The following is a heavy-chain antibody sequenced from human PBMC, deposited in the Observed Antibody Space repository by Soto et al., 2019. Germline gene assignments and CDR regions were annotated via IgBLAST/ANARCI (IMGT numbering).Heavy chain of an antibody. J-gene: IGHJ5*02. CDR3: ARGRVVVPAAVMFNCLDP. Sequence: PSETLSPTCALSGAPSPCGDYSWNWIRQPPGKGLEWIGYIFHGGSTYYNPSLRSRVTISVDRSRTQFSLKMSSVTAADTAVYYCARGRVVVPAAVMFNCLDPWGQGALVAVSS. CDR2: IFHGGST. V-gene: IGHV4-30-2*01. D-gene: IGHD2-2*01. CDR1: GAPSPCGDYS.